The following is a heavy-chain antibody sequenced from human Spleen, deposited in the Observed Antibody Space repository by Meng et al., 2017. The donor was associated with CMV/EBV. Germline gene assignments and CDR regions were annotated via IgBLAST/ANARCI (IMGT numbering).Heavy chain of an antibody. CDR3: ARSLREYSTSANYFFYNMDV. CDR1: GFTLSTYG. J-gene: IGHJ6*02. V-gene: IGHV3-30*03. D-gene: IGHD6-6*01. CDR2: ISDDGNNR. Sequence: GESLKISCAASGFTLSTYGVHWVRQAPGKGLEWVAVISDDGNNRYYRDSVEGRFTLSRDNLQNTLYLQMYSLGHEDSAVYFCARSLREYSTSANYFFYNMDVWGQGTTVTVSS.